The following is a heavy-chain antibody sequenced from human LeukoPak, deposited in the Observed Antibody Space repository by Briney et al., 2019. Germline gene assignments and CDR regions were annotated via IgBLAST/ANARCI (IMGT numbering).Heavy chain of an antibody. V-gene: IGHV1-69*05. Sequence: SVKVSCKASGGTFSSYAISWVRQAPGQGLEWMGGIIPIFGTANYAQKFQGRVTITTDESTSTAYMELSSLRSEDTAVYCCARGHYYDSSGYFQHWGQGTLVTVSS. D-gene: IGHD3-22*01. CDR2: IIPIFGTA. CDR3: ARGHYYDSSGYFQH. CDR1: GGTFSSYA. J-gene: IGHJ1*01.